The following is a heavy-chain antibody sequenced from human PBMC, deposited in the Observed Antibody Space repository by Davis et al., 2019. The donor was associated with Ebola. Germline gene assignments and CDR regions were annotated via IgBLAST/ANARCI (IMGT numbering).Heavy chain of an antibody. CDR3: ARHTRDCSGGSCYPGWFDP. V-gene: IGHV5-10-1*01. CDR2: IDPRDSYT. Sequence: GESLKISCKGSGYSFTSYWISWVRQMPGKGLEWMGRIDPRDSYTNYSPSFQGHVTISADKSISTAYLQWSSLKASDTAMYYCARHTRDCSGGSCYPGWFDPWGQGTLVTVSS. CDR1: GYSFTSYW. J-gene: IGHJ5*02. D-gene: IGHD2-15*01.